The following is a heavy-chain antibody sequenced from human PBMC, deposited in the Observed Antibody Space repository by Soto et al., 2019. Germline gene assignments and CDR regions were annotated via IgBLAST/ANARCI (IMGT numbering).Heavy chain of an antibody. V-gene: IGHV1-3*01. Sequence: ASVKVSCKASGYTFTSYAMHWVRQAPGQRLEWMGWINAGNGNTKYSQKFQGRVTITRDTSASTAYMELSSLRSEDTAVYYWARDIVVVPAAMPGIGYWGQGTLVTVSS. CDR3: ARDIVVVPAAMPGIGY. CDR1: GYTFTSYA. J-gene: IGHJ4*02. CDR2: INAGNGNT. D-gene: IGHD2-2*01.